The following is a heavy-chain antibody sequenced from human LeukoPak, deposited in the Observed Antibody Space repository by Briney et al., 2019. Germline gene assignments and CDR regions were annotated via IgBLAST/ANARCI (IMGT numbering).Heavy chain of an antibody. V-gene: IGHV3-23*01. D-gene: IGHD6-19*01. Sequence: GGSLRLSCAASGFTFSSYAMSWVRQAPGKGLEWVSAISGSGDSTYYGDSVKGRFTISRDNSKNTLYLQMNSLRAEDAAVYYCAKDRYSSGWAQDYWGQGTLVTVSS. CDR1: GFTFSSYA. J-gene: IGHJ4*02. CDR3: AKDRYSSGWAQDY. CDR2: ISGSGDST.